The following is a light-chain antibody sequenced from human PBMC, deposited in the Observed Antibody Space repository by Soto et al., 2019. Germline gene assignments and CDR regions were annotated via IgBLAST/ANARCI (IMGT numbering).Light chain of an antibody. CDR3: SKNATRGKMV. Sequence: SLLTQPASVSGSPGQSITVSCTGTSTDIGGYNYVSWYQQHPGKAPKLVIYGVSNPPSGVSDRFSGSKSGNTASLTISGPQAEDGAHYNCSKNATRGKMVLGGGTKVTV. J-gene: IGLJ2*01. V-gene: IGLV2-14*01. CDR2: GVS. CDR1: STDIGGYNY.